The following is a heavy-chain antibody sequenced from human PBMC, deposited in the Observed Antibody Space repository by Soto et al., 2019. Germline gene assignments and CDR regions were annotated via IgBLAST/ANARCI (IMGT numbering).Heavy chain of an antibody. CDR3: ARDGEYYDFWDGLAV. V-gene: IGHV3-48*01. J-gene: IGHJ6*04. CDR2: ISSSSSTI. D-gene: IGHD3-3*01. CDR1: GFTFSSYS. Sequence: GGSLRLSCAASGFTFSSYSMNWVRQAPGKGLEWVSYISSSSSTIYYADSVKGRFTISRDNAENSLYLQMNSLRAEDTAVYYCARDGEYYDFWDGLAVWGKGTTVTVSS.